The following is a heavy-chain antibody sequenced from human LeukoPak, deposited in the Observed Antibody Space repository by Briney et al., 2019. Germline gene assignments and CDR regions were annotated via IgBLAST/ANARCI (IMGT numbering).Heavy chain of an antibody. J-gene: IGHJ4*02. CDR1: GYSISNGYY. CDR3: ARRHSSGWFYY. CDR2: IYRSGST. V-gene: IGHV4-38-2*02. Sequence: SETLSLTCTVSGYSISNGYYWDWIRPPPGRGLEWIGNIYRSGSTSYNPSLKSRVTISVDTSKNQFSLKVNSVTAADTAVYYCARRHSSGWFYYWGQGTLVTVSS. D-gene: IGHD6-19*01.